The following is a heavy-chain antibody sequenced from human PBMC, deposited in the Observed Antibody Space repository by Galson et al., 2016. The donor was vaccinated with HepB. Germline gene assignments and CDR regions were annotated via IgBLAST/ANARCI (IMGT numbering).Heavy chain of an antibody. CDR1: GFTFNNYS. Sequence: SLRLSCAASGFTFNNYSMKWVRQAPGKGLEWVAVIYSGGTTSYADSVKGRFTISRDNSRNTLHLQMNSLRVEDTAVYYCSAHPAAVGPWGQGTLVTVSS. CDR3: SAHPAAVGP. V-gene: IGHV3-53*01. J-gene: IGHJ1*01. D-gene: IGHD6-13*01. CDR2: IYSGGTT.